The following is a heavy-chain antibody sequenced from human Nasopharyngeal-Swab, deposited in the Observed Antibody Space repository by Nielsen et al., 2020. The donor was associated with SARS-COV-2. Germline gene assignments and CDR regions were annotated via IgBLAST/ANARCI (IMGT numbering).Heavy chain of an antibody. D-gene: IGHD4-23*01. J-gene: IGHJ6*03. Sequence: GGSLRLSCEASGFTFSSSGMHWVRRAPGKGLEWVAAIWYDGSNDYYGDSVKGRFSISRDNSKNTLYLQMNSLRAEDTAVYFCVRENSFTIGLYGGNDYYYMDVWGKGAAVTVSS. V-gene: IGHV3-33*01. CDR1: GFTFSSSG. CDR2: IWYDGSND. CDR3: VRENSFTIGLYGGNDYYYMDV.